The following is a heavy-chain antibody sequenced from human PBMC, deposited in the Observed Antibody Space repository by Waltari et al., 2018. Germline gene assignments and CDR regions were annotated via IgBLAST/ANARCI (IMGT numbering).Heavy chain of an antibody. V-gene: IGHV3-74*01. D-gene: IGHD1-26*01. CDR2: MKPATGTA. Sequence: EVVLVQSGGGLVQPGGSLRLSCAASGFTLSNYWMYWVRQTPGKGLIGVSRMKPATGTANYDDSVRGRFTISGDNAKNTLFLQMDSLRDEDTAIYYCVRGSNGGPGMDIWGQGATVTVSS. J-gene: IGHJ6*02. CDR1: GFTLSNYW. CDR3: VRGSNGGPGMDI.